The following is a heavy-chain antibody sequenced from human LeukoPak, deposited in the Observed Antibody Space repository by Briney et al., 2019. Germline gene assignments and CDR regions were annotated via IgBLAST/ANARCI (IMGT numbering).Heavy chain of an antibody. V-gene: IGHV3-30*18. Sequence: PGGSLRLSCAASGFTFSSYGMHWVRQAPGKGLEWVAVISYDGSNKYYADSVKGRFTISRDNSKNTLYLQMNSLRAEDTAVYYCAKDHGASGSYSLDYWGQGTLVTVSS. CDR1: GFTFSSYG. J-gene: IGHJ4*02. CDR2: ISYDGSNK. D-gene: IGHD1-26*01. CDR3: AKDHGASGSYSLDY.